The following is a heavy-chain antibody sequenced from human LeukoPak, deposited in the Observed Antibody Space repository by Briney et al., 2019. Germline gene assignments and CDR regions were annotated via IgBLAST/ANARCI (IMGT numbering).Heavy chain of an antibody. Sequence: PSETLSLTCTVSGGSISSYYWSWIRQPAGKGLEWIGRMYPNGGTNYNSSLKSRVTMSVDASKNQFSLKLSSVTAADTAVYYCARFTYDSSGSNYYFDYWGQGTLVTVSS. J-gene: IGHJ4*02. CDR2: MYPNGGT. CDR1: GGSISSYY. V-gene: IGHV4-4*07. CDR3: ARFTYDSSGSNYYFDY. D-gene: IGHD3-22*01.